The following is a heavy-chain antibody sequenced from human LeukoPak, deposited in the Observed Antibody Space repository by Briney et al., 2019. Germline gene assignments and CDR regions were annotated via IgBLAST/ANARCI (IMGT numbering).Heavy chain of an antibody. V-gene: IGHV3-23*01. CDR3: TKDLAFCGGDCYSGADN. CDR1: GFTFSSYA. Sequence: GVSLRLXCAASGFTFSSYAMNWVRQAPGKGLEWVSAISGRGDITYYTDSVKGRFTISRDTSRSTLYLQMSSLRAEDTAVYYCTKDLAFCGGDCYSGADNWGQGALVTVSS. J-gene: IGHJ4*02. D-gene: IGHD2-21*01. CDR2: ISGRGDIT.